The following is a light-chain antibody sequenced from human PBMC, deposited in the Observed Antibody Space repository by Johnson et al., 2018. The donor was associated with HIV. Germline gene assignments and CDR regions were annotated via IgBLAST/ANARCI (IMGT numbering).Light chain of an antibody. J-gene: IGLJ1*01. Sequence: QLVLTQPPSVSAAPGQKVTISCSGSSSNIGNNYVSWYQQLPGTAPKLLIYDNNKRPSGIPDRFSGSKYGTSATLGITGLQTGDEADYYCGTWDSSLSAYVFGTGTKVTVL. CDR1: SSNIGNNY. CDR2: DNN. V-gene: IGLV1-51*01. CDR3: GTWDSSLSAYV.